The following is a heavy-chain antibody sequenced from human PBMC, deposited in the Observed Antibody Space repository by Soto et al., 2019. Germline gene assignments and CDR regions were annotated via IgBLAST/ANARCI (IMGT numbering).Heavy chain of an antibody. Sequence: SETLSLTCTVSGGSVSSGSYYWSWIRQPPGKGLEWIGYIYYSGSTNYIPSLKSRVTMSVDTFKNQFSLKLSSVTAADTAVYYCARDMSSSWYPPRYYYYGMDVWGQGTTVTVSS. CDR2: IYYSGST. V-gene: IGHV4-61*01. CDR1: GGSVSSGSYY. J-gene: IGHJ6*02. CDR3: ARDMSSSWYPPRYYYYGMDV. D-gene: IGHD6-13*01.